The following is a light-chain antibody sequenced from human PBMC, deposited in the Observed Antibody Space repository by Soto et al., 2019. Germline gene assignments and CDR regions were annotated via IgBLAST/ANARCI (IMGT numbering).Light chain of an antibody. CDR3: HQYATSPRT. CDR1: QSVSSGY. CDR2: GAS. J-gene: IGKJ1*01. Sequence: EIVLTQSPGTLSLSPGDGATLSCRASQSVSSGYLAWYQQKPGQAPRLLIYGASRRATGIPDGFSGSGSGTDFNLTVSRLAPEDFAVYYCHQYATSPRTFGQGTKVEIK. V-gene: IGKV3-20*01.